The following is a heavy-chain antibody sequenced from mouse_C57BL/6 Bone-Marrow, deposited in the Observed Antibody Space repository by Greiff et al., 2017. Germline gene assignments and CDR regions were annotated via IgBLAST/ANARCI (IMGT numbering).Heavy chain of an antibody. Sequence: VQLQQSVAELVRPGASVKLSCTASGFNIKNTYMHWVKQRPEQGLEWIGRIDPANGNTKYAQKFTGKATITADTSSNTAYLQLSRLTSEDSAIYYCARRQTGTYYFDYGGQGTTLTVSS. D-gene: IGHD4-1*01. V-gene: IGHV14-3*01. J-gene: IGHJ2*01. CDR2: IDPANGNT. CDR1: GFNIKNTY. CDR3: ARRQTGTYYFDY.